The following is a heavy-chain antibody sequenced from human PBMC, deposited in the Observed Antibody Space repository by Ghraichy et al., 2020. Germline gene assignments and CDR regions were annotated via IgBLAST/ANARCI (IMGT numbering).Heavy chain of an antibody. CDR3: ARGSSNGNYLDALDV. CDR2: INRNGGST. CDR1: GFTFDDYG. V-gene: IGHV3-20*04. Sequence: GGSLRLSCAASGFTFDDYGMSWVRQAPGKGLEWVSGINRNGGSTGYADSVKGRFTISRDNAKNSLYLQMNSLRAEDTALYYCARGSSNGNYLDALDVWGQGTRVTVSS. D-gene: IGHD3-22*01. J-gene: IGHJ3*01.